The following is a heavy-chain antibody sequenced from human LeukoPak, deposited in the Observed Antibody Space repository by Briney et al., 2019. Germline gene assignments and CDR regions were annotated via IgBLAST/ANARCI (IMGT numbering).Heavy chain of an antibody. V-gene: IGHV3-74*01. D-gene: IGHD6-13*01. CDR1: GFTFSGYW. J-gene: IGHJ5*02. CDR3: ARESYGYLTAAGTPNWFDP. CDR2: INSDGSST. Sequence: GGSLRLSCAASGFTFSGYWMHWVRQAPGKGLVWVSRINSDGSSTSYADSVKGRFTISRDNAKNTLYLQMNSLRAEDTAVYYCARESYGYLTAAGTPNWFDPWGQGTLVTVSS.